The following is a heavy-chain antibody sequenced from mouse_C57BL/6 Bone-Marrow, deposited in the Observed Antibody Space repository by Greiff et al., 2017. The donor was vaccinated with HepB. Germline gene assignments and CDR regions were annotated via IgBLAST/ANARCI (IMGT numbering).Heavy chain of an antibody. Sequence: EVKVVESGGGLVKPGGSLKLSCAASGFTFSSYAMSWVRQTPEKRLEWVATISDGGSYTYYPDNVKGRFTISRDNAKNNLYLQMSHLKSEDTAMYYCARVRDGAMDYWGQGTSVTVSS. CDR3: ARVRDGAMDY. V-gene: IGHV5-4*03. D-gene: IGHD3-3*01. J-gene: IGHJ4*01. CDR2: ISDGGSYT. CDR1: GFTFSSYA.